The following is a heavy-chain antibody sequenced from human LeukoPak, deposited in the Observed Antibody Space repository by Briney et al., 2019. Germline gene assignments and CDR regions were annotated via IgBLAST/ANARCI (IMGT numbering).Heavy chain of an antibody. CDR2: VNSNSGGT. CDR3: ARGYCSGGSCYHFES. J-gene: IGHJ4*02. D-gene: IGHD2-15*01. Sequence: GASVKVSCKASGYTFTSYGISWVRQAPGKGLEWMGWVNSNSGGTHYAQKFEGRVTMTRDTSISTAYMELSRLKSDDTAVYYCARGYCSGGSCYHFESWGQGTLVTVSS. CDR1: GYTFTSYG. V-gene: IGHV1-2*02.